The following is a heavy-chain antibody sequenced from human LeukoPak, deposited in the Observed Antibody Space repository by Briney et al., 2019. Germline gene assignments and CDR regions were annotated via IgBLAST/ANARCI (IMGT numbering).Heavy chain of an antibody. CDR3: ARTTEGGYTYGYFYYYYMDV. Sequence: PSETLSLTCTVSGYSISSSYYWGWIRQPPGKGLEWIGTIYHSGSTYYNPSLKSRVTISVDTSKNQFSLKLTSVTAADTAVYYCARTTEGGYTYGYFYYYYMDVWGKGTTVTISS. CDR1: GYSISSSYY. D-gene: IGHD5-18*01. CDR2: IYHSGST. V-gene: IGHV4-38-2*02. J-gene: IGHJ6*03.